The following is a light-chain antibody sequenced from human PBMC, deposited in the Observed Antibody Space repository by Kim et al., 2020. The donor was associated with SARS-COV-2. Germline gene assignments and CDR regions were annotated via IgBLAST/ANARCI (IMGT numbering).Light chain of an antibody. J-gene: IGLJ3*02. Sequence: QTAKLTCTGNSNNVGNQGAAWLQQHQGHPPKLLSYRNNNRPSGISERLSASTSGNTASLTITGLQPEDEADYYCSAWDSSLSAWVFGGGTQLTVL. CDR3: SAWDSSLSAWV. V-gene: IGLV10-54*01. CDR2: RNN. CDR1: SNNVGNQG.